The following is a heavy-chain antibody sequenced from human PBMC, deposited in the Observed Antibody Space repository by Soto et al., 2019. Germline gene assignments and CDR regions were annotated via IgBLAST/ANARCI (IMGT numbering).Heavy chain of an antibody. CDR1: GYTFTSYG. D-gene: IGHD2-15*01. Sequence: GASVKVSCKASGYTFTSYGISWVRQAPGQGLEWMGWISAYNGNTNYAQKLQGRVTMTTDTSTSTAYMELRSLRSDDTAVYYCARVPRSDCSGGSCSLALRFDPWGQGTLVTVSS. CDR3: ARVPRSDCSGGSCSLALRFDP. CDR2: ISAYNGNT. J-gene: IGHJ5*02. V-gene: IGHV1-18*01.